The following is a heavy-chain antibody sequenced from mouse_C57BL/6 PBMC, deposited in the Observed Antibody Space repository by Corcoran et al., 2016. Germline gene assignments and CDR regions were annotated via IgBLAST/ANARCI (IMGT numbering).Heavy chain of an antibody. CDR1: GYTFTDYY. V-gene: IGHV1-26*01. CDR3: ASPYSNYAMDY. CDR2: INPNNGGT. Sequence: EVQLQQSGPELVKPGASVKISCKASGYTFTDYYMNWVKQSHGKSLEWIGDINPNNGGTSYNQKFKGKATLTVDKSSSTAYMELRSLTSEDSAVYYCASPYSNYAMDYWGQGTSVTVSS. J-gene: IGHJ4*01. D-gene: IGHD2-5*01.